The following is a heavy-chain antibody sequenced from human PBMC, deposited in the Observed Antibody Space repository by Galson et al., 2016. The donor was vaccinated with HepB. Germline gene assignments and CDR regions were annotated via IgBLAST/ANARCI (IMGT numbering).Heavy chain of an antibody. V-gene: IGHV1-2*02. CDR1: GYTFTGYY. Sequence: SVKVSCKASGYTFTGYYVHWVRQAPGQGLEWVGWINPDNGDTKYAQSFQGRVTLTRDTSVSTAYMELSGLRSGDTALYYCARDRNLRVVPIAIWVFGTDVWGQGTTVTVSS. CDR2: INPDNGDT. J-gene: IGHJ6*02. CDR3: ARDRNLRVVPIAIWVFGTDV. D-gene: IGHD2-15*01.